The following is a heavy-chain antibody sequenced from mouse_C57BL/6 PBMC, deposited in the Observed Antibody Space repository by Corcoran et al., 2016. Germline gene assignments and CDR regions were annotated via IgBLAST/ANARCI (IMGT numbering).Heavy chain of an antibody. D-gene: IGHD1-1*01. V-gene: IGHV9-3*01. CDR1: GYTFTTYG. J-gene: IGHJ2*01. CDR2: INTYSGVP. Sequence: QIQLVQSGPELKKPGETVKISCKASGYTFTTYGMSWVKQAPGKGLKWMGWINTYSGVPTYADDFKGRFAFSLETSASTAYLQINNLKNEDTATYFCARWYYEAFDYWGQGTTLTVSS. CDR3: ARWYYEAFDY.